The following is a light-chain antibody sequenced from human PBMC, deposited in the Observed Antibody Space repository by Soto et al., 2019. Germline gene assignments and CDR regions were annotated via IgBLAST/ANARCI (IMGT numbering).Light chain of an antibody. CDR3: VSWDDSLSGLV. CDR1: SANIGNNY. V-gene: IGLV1-47*02. J-gene: IGLJ1*01. Sequence: QSVLTQPPSASGTPGQRVTISCSGRSANIGNNYACWYQQLPGTAPKLLIYSNNQRPSGVPDRFSGSKSGTSASLAISGLRSDDEADYYCVSWDDSLSGLVFGTGTKVTVL. CDR2: SNN.